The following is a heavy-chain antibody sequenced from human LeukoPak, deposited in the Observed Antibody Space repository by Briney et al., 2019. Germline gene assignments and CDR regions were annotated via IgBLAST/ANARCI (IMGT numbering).Heavy chain of an antibody. D-gene: IGHD2-2*01. V-gene: IGHV3-21*01. CDR2: ISSSSSYI. J-gene: IGHJ3*02. CDR1: GFTFSSYS. Sequence: GGSLRLSCAASGFTFSSYSMNWVRQAPGKGLEWVSSISSSSSYIYYADSVKGRFTISRDNAKNSLYLQMNSLRAEDTAVYYCAREPYCSSTSCYYHAFDIWGQGTMVTVSS. CDR3: AREPYCSSTSCYYHAFDI.